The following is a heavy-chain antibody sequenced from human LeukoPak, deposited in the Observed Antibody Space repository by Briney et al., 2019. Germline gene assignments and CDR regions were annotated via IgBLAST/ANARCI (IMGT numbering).Heavy chain of an antibody. CDR3: ARHEWGAAAARKFDY. CDR1: GGSISSYY. CDR2: IYTSGST. J-gene: IGHJ4*02. D-gene: IGHD6-13*01. V-gene: IGHV4-4*07. Sequence: PSETLSLTCTVSGGSISSYYWSWIRQPAGKGLEWIGRIYTSGSTNYNPSLKSRVTISVDTSKNQFSLKLSSVTAADTAVYYCARHEWGAAAARKFDYWGQGTLVTVSS.